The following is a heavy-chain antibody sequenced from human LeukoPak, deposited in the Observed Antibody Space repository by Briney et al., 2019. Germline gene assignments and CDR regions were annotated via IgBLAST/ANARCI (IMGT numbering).Heavy chain of an antibody. Sequence: PGGSMRLSCAASGFTFSDYYMSWIRQAQGKGLEWVSYISSSGSTIYYADSVKGRFTISRDNAKNSLYLQMNSLRAEDTAVYYCARDRYCSSTSCYDTYSIYYYGMDVWGQGTTVTVSS. CDR2: ISSSGSTI. J-gene: IGHJ6*02. CDR1: GFTFSDYY. CDR3: ARDRYCSSTSCYDTYSIYYYGMDV. V-gene: IGHV3-11*01. D-gene: IGHD2-2*01.